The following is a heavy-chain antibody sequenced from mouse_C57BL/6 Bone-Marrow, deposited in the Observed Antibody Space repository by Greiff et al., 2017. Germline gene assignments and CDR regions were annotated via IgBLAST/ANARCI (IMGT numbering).Heavy chain of an antibody. CDR3: AIRGVTTVVENAMDY. CDR1: GYTFTSYW. J-gene: IGHJ4*01. CDR2: IHPSDSDT. D-gene: IGHD1-1*01. Sequence: QVQLQQPGAELVKPGASVKVSCKASGYTFTSYWMNWVKQRPGHGLEWIGRIHPSDSDTNYNQKFKGKATLTVDKSSSTAYMQLSSLTSEDSAVYYCAIRGVTTVVENAMDYWGQGTSVTVSS. V-gene: IGHV1-74*01.